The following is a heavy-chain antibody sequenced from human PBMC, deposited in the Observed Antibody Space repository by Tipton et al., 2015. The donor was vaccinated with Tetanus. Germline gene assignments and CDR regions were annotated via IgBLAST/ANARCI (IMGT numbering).Heavy chain of an antibody. J-gene: IGHJ3*01. V-gene: IGHV4-31*02. D-gene: IGHD1-1*01. CDR3: ARQTLSLERLFKPPDVLDL. CDR2: IFYSGRT. CDR1: GASMIGGGYF. Sequence: LRLSCNVSGASMIGGGYFWSWVRQHPGKGLEWIGHIFYSGRTEYTPSLRGRVTISVDTSKNQFSLKLTSVTAADTAIYYCARQTLSLERLFKPPDVLDLWGQGTMVTVSS.